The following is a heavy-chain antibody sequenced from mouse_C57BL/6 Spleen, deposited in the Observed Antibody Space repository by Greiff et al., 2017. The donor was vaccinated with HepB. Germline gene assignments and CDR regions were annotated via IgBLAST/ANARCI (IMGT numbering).Heavy chain of an antibody. Sequence: QVQLKQPGAELVKPGASVKLSCKASGYTFTSYWMHWVKQRPGHGLEWIGEILPGSGSTNYNEKFKGKATFTADTSSNTAYMQLSSLTTEDSAIYYCARRGGSSYGYFDVWGTGTTVTVSS. CDR2: ILPGSGST. V-gene: IGHV1-9*01. CDR3: ARRGGSSYGYFDV. D-gene: IGHD1-1*01. J-gene: IGHJ1*03. CDR1: GYTFTSYW.